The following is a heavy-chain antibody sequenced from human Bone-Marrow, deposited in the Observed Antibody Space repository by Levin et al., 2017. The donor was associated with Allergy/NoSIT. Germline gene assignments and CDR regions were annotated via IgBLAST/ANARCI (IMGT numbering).Heavy chain of an antibody. Sequence: GESLKISCKGSGYSFTNFWIGWVRQMPGKGLEWMGIIYPGSSDTRYSPSFQGQVTLSVDKSISTAYLQWSSLEASDTAMFYCARLRGSSLRVHYFDYWGQGILVTVSS. CDR3: ARLRGSSLRVHYFDY. V-gene: IGHV5-51*01. D-gene: IGHD3-10*01. CDR1: GYSFTNFW. J-gene: IGHJ4*02. CDR2: IYPGSSDT.